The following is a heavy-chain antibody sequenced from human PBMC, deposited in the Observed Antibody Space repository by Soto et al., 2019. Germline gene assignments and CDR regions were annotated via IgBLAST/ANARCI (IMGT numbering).Heavy chain of an antibody. V-gene: IGHV1-18*01. CDR2: ISGYNGNT. CDR3: AKNSGPNGYFDL. D-gene: IGHD1-26*01. J-gene: IGHJ2*01. Sequence: QVQLVQSGAEVKKPGASVKVSCKASGYTFTSYEITWVRQAPGQGLEWMGWISGYNGNTNYAQKFQGRVTMTTETSTSTADMELRRLRSDDTAVYYCAKNSGPNGYFDLLGRGTLVTGSS. CDR1: GYTFTSYE.